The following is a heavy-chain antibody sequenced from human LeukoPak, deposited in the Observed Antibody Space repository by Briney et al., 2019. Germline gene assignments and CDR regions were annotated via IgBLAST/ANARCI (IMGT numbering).Heavy chain of an antibody. CDR2: INPNSGGT. D-gene: IGHD5-24*01. CDR1: GYTFTSYD. V-gene: IGHV1-2*02. Sequence: ASVKVSCKASGYTFTSYDINWVRQATGQGLEWMGWINPNSGGTNYAQKFQGRVTMTRDTSISTAYMELSRLRSDDTAVYYCARAHRDGYIDYWGQGTLVTVSS. CDR3: ARAHRDGYIDY. J-gene: IGHJ4*02.